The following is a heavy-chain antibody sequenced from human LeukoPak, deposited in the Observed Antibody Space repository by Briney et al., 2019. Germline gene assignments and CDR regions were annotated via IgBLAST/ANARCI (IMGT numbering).Heavy chain of an antibody. D-gene: IGHD3-22*01. V-gene: IGHV1-69*13. CDR2: IIPIFGTA. CDR1: GGTFSTYA. CDR3: ARGGNDSYYYDTNGFPYFFHY. Sequence: GASVKVSCKASGGTFSTYAVSWVRQAPGEGLEWMGGIIPIFGTADYAQKFQVRLTITADESTSTVFMELSSLTSEDTAVYFCARGGNDSYYYDTNGFPYFFHYWGQGTLVTVSS. J-gene: IGHJ4*02.